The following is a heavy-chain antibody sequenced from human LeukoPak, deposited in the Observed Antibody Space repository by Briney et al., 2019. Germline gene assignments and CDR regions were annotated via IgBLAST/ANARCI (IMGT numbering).Heavy chain of an antibody. V-gene: IGHV4-59*01. CDR1: GGSISSYY. CDR3: ASLRIGYYYYYMDV. D-gene: IGHD2-15*01. J-gene: IGHJ6*03. Sequence: SETLSLTCTVSGGSISSYYWSWIRQPPGRGLEWIGYIYYSGSTNYNPSLKSRVTISVDTSKNQFSLRLSSVTAADTAVYYCASLRIGYYYYYMDVWGKGTTVTISS. CDR2: IYYSGST.